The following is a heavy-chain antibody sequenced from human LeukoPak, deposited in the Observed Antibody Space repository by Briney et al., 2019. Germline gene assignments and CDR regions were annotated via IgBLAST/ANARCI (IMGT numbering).Heavy chain of an antibody. CDR3: ARENYYDSSGYYSRGYAFDI. CDR2: LYYTGTP. CDR1: GGSISSSAYY. J-gene: IGHJ3*02. Sequence: SETLSLTCTVSGGSISSSAYYWGWVRQPPGKGLEWIGSLYYTGTPYYNPSLKSRVTISVDTSKNQFSLKLSSETAADTAVYYCARENYYDSSGYYSRGYAFDIWGQGTMVTVSS. V-gene: IGHV4-39*07. D-gene: IGHD3-22*01.